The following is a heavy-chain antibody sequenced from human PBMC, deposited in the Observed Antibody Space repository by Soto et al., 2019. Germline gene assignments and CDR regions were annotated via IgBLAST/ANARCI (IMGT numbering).Heavy chain of an antibody. CDR2: IYYSGST. CDR3: ARGRSSTSPYPIGY. J-gene: IGHJ4*02. V-gene: IGHV4-31*03. Sequence: QVQLQESGPGLVKPSQTLSLTCTVSGGSISSGGYYWSWIRQHPGKGLEWIGYIYYSGSTYYNPSLKSRVTISVNTSKNQFTLKLSSVTAADTAVYYCARGRSSTSPYPIGYWGQGTLVTVSS. CDR1: GGSISSGGYY. D-gene: IGHD2-2*01.